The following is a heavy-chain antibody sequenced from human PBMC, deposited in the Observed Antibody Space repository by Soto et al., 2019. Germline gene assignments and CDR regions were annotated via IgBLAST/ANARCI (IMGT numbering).Heavy chain of an antibody. CDR1: GGSISSGDYY. V-gene: IGHV4-30-4*01. D-gene: IGHD3-22*01. Sequence: PSETLSLTCTVSGGSISSGDYYWSWIRQPPGKGLEWIGYIYYSGSTYYNPSLKSRVTISVDTSKNQFSLKLSSVTAADTAVYYCARDFARYYDSSGYLDYWGQGTLVTVSS. J-gene: IGHJ4*02. CDR2: IYYSGST. CDR3: ARDFARYYDSSGYLDY.